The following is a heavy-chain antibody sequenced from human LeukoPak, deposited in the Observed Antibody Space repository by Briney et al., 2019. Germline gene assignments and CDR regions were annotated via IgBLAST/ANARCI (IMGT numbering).Heavy chain of an antibody. J-gene: IGHJ6*03. V-gene: IGHV3-21*01. Sequence: PGGSLRLSCAASGFTFSSYSMNWGRQAPGKGLEWVSSISSSSSYIYYADSVKGRFTISRDNAKNSLYLQMNSLRAEDTAVYYCARAEGYSGYDFHYYYYMDVWGKGTTVTISS. CDR2: ISSSSSYI. D-gene: IGHD5-12*01. CDR1: GFTFSSYS. CDR3: ARAEGYSGYDFHYYYYMDV.